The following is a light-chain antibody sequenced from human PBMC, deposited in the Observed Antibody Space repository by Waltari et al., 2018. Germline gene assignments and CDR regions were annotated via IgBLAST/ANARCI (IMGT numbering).Light chain of an antibody. CDR2: QDS. V-gene: IGLV3-1*01. CDR1: KLGDKY. Sequence: SYELTQPPSVSVSPGQTASITCSGDKLGDKYACWYQQQPGQSPVLVIYQDSKRPSGVTGRFSGSNSGTTATLTISGTQAMDEADYYCQAWDSSTAEVFGGGTKLTVL. J-gene: IGLJ2*01. CDR3: QAWDSSTAEV.